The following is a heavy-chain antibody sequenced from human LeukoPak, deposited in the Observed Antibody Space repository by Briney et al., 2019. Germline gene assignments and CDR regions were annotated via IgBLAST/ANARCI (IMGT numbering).Heavy chain of an antibody. CDR2: IYTSGST. CDR1: GGSISSGSYY. D-gene: IGHD5-24*01. V-gene: IGHV4-61*02. CDR3: ARWSRELHFDY. Sequence: SQTLSLTCTVSGGSISSGSYYWSWIRQPAGKGLEWIGRIYTSGSTNYNPSLKSRVTISVDTSKNQFSLKLSSVTAADTAVYYCARWSRELHFDYWGQGTLVTVSS. J-gene: IGHJ4*02.